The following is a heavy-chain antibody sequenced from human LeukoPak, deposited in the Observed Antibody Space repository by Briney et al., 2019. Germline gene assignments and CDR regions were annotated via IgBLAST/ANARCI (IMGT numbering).Heavy chain of an antibody. CDR1: GYTYTSYG. V-gene: IGHV1-18*01. CDR3: AREGDIVVVPAASPPHY. D-gene: IGHD2-2*01. Sequence: ASVKLSCKASGYTYTSYGISWVRQASGHGFEWMGWLSAYNGNTKYAQKLRGRVTMTTDTSTSTAYVELRSLRSDDTAVYYSAREGDIVVVPAASPPHYWGQGTLVTVSS. J-gene: IGHJ4*02. CDR2: LSAYNGNT.